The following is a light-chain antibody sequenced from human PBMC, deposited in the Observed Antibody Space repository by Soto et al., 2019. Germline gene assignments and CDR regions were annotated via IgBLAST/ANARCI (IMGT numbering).Light chain of an antibody. V-gene: IGKV3-15*01. Sequence: EIVMTQSPATLSVSPGERATLSCRASQSVSSNLAWYQQKPGQAPRLLIYGASTRATGVPASLSGSGSGTEFTITISSLRSEDSEVYYGQQYNKWPRTFGQGTKVDIK. CDR2: GAS. CDR3: QQYNKWPRT. CDR1: QSVSSN. J-gene: IGKJ1*01.